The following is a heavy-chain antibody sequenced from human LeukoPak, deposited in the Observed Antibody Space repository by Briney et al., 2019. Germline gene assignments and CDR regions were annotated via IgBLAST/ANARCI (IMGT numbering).Heavy chain of an antibody. D-gene: IGHD2-2*01. J-gene: IGHJ4*02. V-gene: IGHV1-46*01. CDR3: ASGPAAKASYFDY. CDR2: INPSGGST. CDR1: GYTFTSYY. Sequence: ASVKVSCKASGYTFTSYYMHWVRQAPGQGLEWMGIINPSGGSTSYAQKFQGRVTMTRDMSTSTVYMELSSLRSEDTAVYYWASGPAAKASYFDYWGQGTLVTVSS.